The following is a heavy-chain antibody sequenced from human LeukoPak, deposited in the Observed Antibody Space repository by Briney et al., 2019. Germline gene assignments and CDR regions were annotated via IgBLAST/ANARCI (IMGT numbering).Heavy chain of an antibody. D-gene: IGHD3-22*01. CDR3: AKGGSDSSGYYSLYYYYYMDV. CDR2: ISPSGRNT. CDR1: GFTFSSYG. J-gene: IGHJ6*03. V-gene: IGHV3-23*01. Sequence: PGGSLTLSCAASGFTFSSYGMSWVRQAPGKGLEWVSAISPSGRNTYYADSVKGRFIISRDNTKNMLYLQMSSLRAEDTAVYYCAKGGSDSSGYYSLYYYYYMDVWGKGTTVTISS.